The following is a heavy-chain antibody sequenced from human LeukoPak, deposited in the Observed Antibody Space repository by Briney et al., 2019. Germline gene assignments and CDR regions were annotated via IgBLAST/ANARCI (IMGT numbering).Heavy chain of an antibody. D-gene: IGHD3-3*01. CDR3: AKALGGVRFLEWLYPDY. CDR1: GFTFSSYA. Sequence: PGGSLRLSCAASGFTFSSYAMSWVRQAPGKGLEWVSALSGSGGSTYYADSVKDRFTVSRDNSKNTLYLQMNSLRAEDTAIYYCAKALGGVRFLEWLYPDYWGQGTLVTVSS. V-gene: IGHV3-23*01. CDR2: LSGSGGST. J-gene: IGHJ4*02.